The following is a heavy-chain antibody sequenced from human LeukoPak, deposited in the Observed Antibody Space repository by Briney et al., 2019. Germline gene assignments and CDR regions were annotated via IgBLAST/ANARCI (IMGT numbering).Heavy chain of an antibody. CDR3: ARIAYDSSGYYTLFDY. D-gene: IGHD3-22*01. CDR1: GGSFSGYY. CDR2: INHSGST. V-gene: IGHV4-34*01. J-gene: IGHJ4*02. Sequence: PSETLSLTCAVYGGSFSGYYWSWIRQPPGKGLEWIGEINHSGSTNYNPSLKSRVTISVDTSKNQFSLQLNSVTPEDTAVYYCARIAYDSSGYYTLFDYWGQGTLVTVSS.